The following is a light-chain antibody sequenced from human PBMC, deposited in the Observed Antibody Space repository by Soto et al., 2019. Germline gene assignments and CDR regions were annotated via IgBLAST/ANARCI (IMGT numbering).Light chain of an antibody. Sequence: EIVMTQSPATLSVSPGERATLSCRASQSISSNLAWYLQKPGQAPRLLIYGASTRAFGISDRFSGSGSGTEFTLTISSLQSEDFAIYYCQHYNKRPPLTFGGGTKVEI. CDR1: QSISSN. V-gene: IGKV3-15*01. J-gene: IGKJ4*01. CDR3: QHYNKRPPLT. CDR2: GAS.